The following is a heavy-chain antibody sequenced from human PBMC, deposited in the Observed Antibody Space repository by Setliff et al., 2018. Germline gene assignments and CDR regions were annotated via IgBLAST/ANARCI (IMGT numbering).Heavy chain of an antibody. Sequence: ASVKVSCKASGYTFANYYMHWVRQAPGQGLEWMGIIDPSGFSTNYAQKFQGRVTVTRATSTDTLYMELRGLRSDDTAVYYCLRLVRYCTKIACQATSGDEVWGLGTLVTVSS. J-gene: IGHJ4*02. D-gene: IGHD2-8*01. CDR3: LRLVRYCTKIACQATSGDEV. CDR2: IDPSGFST. CDR1: GYTFANYY. V-gene: IGHV1-46*01.